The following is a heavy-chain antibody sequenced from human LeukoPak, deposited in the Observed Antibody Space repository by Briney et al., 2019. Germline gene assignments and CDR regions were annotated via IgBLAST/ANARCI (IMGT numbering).Heavy chain of an antibody. CDR1: GGSISSYS. Sequence: SETLSLTCTVSGGSISSYSWSWIRQPPGKGLEWIGYIYYSGSTNYNPSLKSRVTISVDTSKNQFSLKLSSVTAADTAVYYCARQGREWLVIRDGMDVWGQGTTVTVSS. D-gene: IGHD6-19*01. CDR2: IYYSGST. CDR3: ARQGREWLVIRDGMDV. V-gene: IGHV4-59*08. J-gene: IGHJ6*02.